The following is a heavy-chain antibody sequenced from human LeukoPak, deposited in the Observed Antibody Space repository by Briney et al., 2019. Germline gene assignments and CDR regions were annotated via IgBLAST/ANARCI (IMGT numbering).Heavy chain of an antibody. J-gene: IGHJ5*02. Sequence: SVKVSCKASGGTFSSYAISWVRQAPGQRLEWMGRIIPILGIANYAQKFQGRVTITADKSTSTAYMELSSLRSEDTAVYYCASSPPIAAAGNNWFDPWGQGTLVTVSS. CDR2: IIPILGIA. V-gene: IGHV1-69*04. CDR3: ASSPPIAAAGNNWFDP. D-gene: IGHD6-13*01. CDR1: GGTFSSYA.